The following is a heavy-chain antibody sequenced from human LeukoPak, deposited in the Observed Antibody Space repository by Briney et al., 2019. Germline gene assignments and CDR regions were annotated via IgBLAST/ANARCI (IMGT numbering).Heavy chain of an antibody. J-gene: IGHJ4*02. CDR1: GFTFSTYE. V-gene: IGHV3-48*03. CDR3: ARVGSITMVRGVIRSFYFDY. Sequence: GGSLRLSCEASGFTFSTYEMNWVRQTPRKGLEWVSCIGSSGSTIYYADSVKGRFTISRDNAKNSLYLQMNSLRAEDTAVYYCARVGSITMVRGVIRSFYFDYWGQGTLVTVSS. D-gene: IGHD3-10*01. CDR2: IGSSGSTI.